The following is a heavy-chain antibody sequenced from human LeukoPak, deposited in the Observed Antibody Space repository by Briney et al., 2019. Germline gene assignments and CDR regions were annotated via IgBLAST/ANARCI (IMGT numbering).Heavy chain of an antibody. Sequence: PGGSLRLSCAASGFTFSSYSMNWVRQAPGKGLEWVSSISSSSYIYYADSVKGRFTISRDNAKNSLYLQMHSLRSEDTAVYYCERAETRIAVAGTWGQGTLVTVSS. D-gene: IGHD6-19*01. J-gene: IGHJ4*02. CDR2: ISSSSYI. V-gene: IGHV3-21*01. CDR3: ERAETRIAVAGT. CDR1: GFTFSSYS.